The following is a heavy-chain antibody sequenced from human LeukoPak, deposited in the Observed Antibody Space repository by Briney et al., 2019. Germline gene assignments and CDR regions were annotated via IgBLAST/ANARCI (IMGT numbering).Heavy chain of an antibody. D-gene: IGHD6-19*01. CDR3: ARVAVAGSHWFDP. CDR2: IYYSGST. CDR1: GVSISSYY. V-gene: IGHV4-59*01. J-gene: IGHJ5*02. Sequence: SETLSLTCTVSGVSISSYYWSWIRQPPGKGLEWIGYIYYSGSTNYNPSLKSRVTISVDTSKNQFSLKLSSVTAADTAVYYCARVAVAGSHWFDPWGQGTLVTVSS.